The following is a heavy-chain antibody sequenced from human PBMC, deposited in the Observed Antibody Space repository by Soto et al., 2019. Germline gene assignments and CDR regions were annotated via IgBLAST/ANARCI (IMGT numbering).Heavy chain of an antibody. CDR3: ARSLPFNYYGSGSYRIEDWFGP. J-gene: IGHJ5*02. CDR1: GYSFTGYY. Sequence: ASVKVPRKASGYSFTGYYMQWLRPAPRQGLEWMGWINPNSGGTNYAQKFQGWVTMTRDTSISTAYMELSRLRSDDTAVYYCARSLPFNYYGSGSYRIEDWFGPWGQGTLVT. CDR2: INPNSGGT. D-gene: IGHD3-10*01. V-gene: IGHV1-2*04.